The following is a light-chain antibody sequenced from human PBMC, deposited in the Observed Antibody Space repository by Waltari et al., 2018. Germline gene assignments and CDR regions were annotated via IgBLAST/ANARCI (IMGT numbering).Light chain of an antibody. J-gene: IGLJ3*02. V-gene: IGLV1-40*01. CDR3: QSYDSSLSGFWV. Sequence: QSVLTQPPSVSGAPGQRVTISCTGSSSNIGAGYDVHWYQQLPGTAPKLLIYGNTNRTAGVPDRVSGSKSGTSASLAITGLQAEDEADYYCQSYDSSLSGFWVFGGGTKLTVL. CDR2: GNT. CDR1: SSNIGAGYD.